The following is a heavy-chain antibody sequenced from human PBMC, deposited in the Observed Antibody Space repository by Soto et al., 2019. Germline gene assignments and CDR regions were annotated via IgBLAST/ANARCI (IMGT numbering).Heavy chain of an antibody. V-gene: IGHV3-48*01. D-gene: IGHD3-22*01. CDR2: ISTSSETI. CDR1: GFTFSTYT. CDR3: VRERSAVAVLDI. Sequence: EVQLVESGGGLVQPGGSLRLSCAASGFTFSTYTMNWVRQAPGKGLAWVSFISTSSETIYYADSVAGLFTIARDNAKSSLYLQMNSLRAEDTAVYYCVRERSAVAVLDIWGQGTIVTVSS. J-gene: IGHJ3*02.